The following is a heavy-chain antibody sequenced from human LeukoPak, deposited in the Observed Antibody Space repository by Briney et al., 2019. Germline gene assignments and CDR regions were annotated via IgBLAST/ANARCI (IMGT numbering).Heavy chain of an antibody. J-gene: IGHJ4*02. CDR2: ISSSGSTI. CDR1: GFTFSDYY. V-gene: IGHV3-11*01. Sequence: GGPLRLACAASGFTFSDYYMSWIRQAPGKGLEWVSYISSSGSTIYYADSVKGRFTISRDNAKNSLYLQMNSLRAEDTAVYYCARDPSYSSSWVDYWGQGTLVAVSS. D-gene: IGHD6-13*01. CDR3: ARDPSYSSSWVDY.